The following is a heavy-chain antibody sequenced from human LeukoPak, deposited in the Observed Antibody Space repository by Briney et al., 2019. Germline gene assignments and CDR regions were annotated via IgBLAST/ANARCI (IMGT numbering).Heavy chain of an antibody. J-gene: IGHJ4*02. CDR3: ARDRDYSSSWSGNFDY. V-gene: IGHV1-46*01. CDR1: VYTFTSYY. D-gene: IGHD6-13*01. CDR2: INPSGGST. Sequence: GASVKVSCKASVYTFTSYYMHWVRQAPGQGLEWMGIINPSGGSTSYAQKFQGRVTMTRDTSTSTVYMELSSLRSEDTAVYYCARDRDYSSSWSGNFDYWGQGTLVTVSS.